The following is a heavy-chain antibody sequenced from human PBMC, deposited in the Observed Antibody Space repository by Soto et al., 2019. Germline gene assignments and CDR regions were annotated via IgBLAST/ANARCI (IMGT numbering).Heavy chain of an antibody. CDR2: IWYDGSNK. V-gene: IGHV3-33*06. CDR1: GFTFSSDG. D-gene: IGHD6-19*01. J-gene: IGHJ4*02. CDR3: AKEALTVAGNNFDS. Sequence: GGSLRLSCAASGFTFSSDGMHWVRQAPGQGLEWVAVIWYDGSNKYYADSVKGRFTISRDNSKKTVYLQMNGLRADDTALYYCAKEALTVAGNNFDSWGQGTLVTVSS.